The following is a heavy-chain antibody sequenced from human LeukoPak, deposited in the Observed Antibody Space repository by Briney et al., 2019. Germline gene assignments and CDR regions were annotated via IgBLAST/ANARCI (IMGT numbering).Heavy chain of an antibody. V-gene: IGHV3-74*01. Sequence: GGSLRVSCAASGFTFSTYWMHWVRQAPGEGLVWVSRINSDDSIINYADSVKGRFTISRDNSKNTLYLQMNSLRAEDTAVYYCATVLRYFDWLLRGHYWGQGTLVTVSS. J-gene: IGHJ4*02. D-gene: IGHD3-9*01. CDR1: GFTFSTYW. CDR3: ATVLRYFDWLLRGHY. CDR2: INSDDSII.